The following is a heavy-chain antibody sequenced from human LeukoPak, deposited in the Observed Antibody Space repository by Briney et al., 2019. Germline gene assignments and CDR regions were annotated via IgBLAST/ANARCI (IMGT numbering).Heavy chain of an antibody. Sequence: GGSLRLSCAASGFTLITYWMTWVRQAPGKGLEWVANINQDGSEKYYVGSVKGRFTISRDNARNSLYLQMNSLRAEDTAVYYCAREDSAGLWFGELLHLDYWGQGTLVTVSS. D-gene: IGHD3-10*01. V-gene: IGHV3-7*03. CDR3: AREDSAGLWFGELLHLDY. CDR2: INQDGSEK. J-gene: IGHJ4*02. CDR1: GFTLITYW.